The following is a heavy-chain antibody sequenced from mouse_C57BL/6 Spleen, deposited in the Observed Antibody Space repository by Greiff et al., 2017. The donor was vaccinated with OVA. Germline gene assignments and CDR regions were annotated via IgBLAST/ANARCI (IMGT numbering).Heavy chain of an antibody. J-gene: IGHJ3*01. Sequence: VKLQESGPELVKPGASVKISCKASGYAFSSSWMNWVKQRPGKGLEWIGRIYPGDGDTNYNGKFKGKATLTADKSSSTAYMQLSSLTSEDSAVYFCARGGTAQAGFAYWGQGTLVTVSA. CDR1: GYAFSSSW. CDR2: IYPGDGDT. CDR3: ARGGTAQAGFAY. V-gene: IGHV1-82*01. D-gene: IGHD3-2*02.